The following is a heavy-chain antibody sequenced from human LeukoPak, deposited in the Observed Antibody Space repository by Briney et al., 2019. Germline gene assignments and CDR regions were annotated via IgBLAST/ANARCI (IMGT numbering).Heavy chain of an antibody. CDR1: GGSISSYY. D-gene: IGHD3-16*01. V-gene: IGHV4-59*08. J-gene: IGHJ5*02. Sequence: SSETLSLTCIGPGGSISSYYWSWIRQPPGNGLEWIAYISNGGTTKYNPSLKSRVTISMDMSKNQFSLKLISVTAADTAMYHCARLRGEPVAHNWLDPWGQGTLVTVSS. CDR3: ARLRGEPVAHNWLDP. CDR2: ISNGGTT.